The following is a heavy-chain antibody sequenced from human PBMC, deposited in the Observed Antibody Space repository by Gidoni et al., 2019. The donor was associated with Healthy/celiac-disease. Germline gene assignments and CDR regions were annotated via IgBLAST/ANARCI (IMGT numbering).Heavy chain of an antibody. Sequence: EVQLVESGGGLVQPGGSLRLSCAASGFTFSSYEMNWVRQAPGKGLEWVSYISSSGSTIYYAASVKGRFTISRDNAKNSLYLQMNSLRAEDTAVYYCARELSGWLASYFDYWGQGTLVTVSS. CDR1: GFTFSSYE. J-gene: IGHJ4*02. CDR2: ISSSGSTI. V-gene: IGHV3-48*03. CDR3: ARELSGWLASYFDY. D-gene: IGHD6-19*01.